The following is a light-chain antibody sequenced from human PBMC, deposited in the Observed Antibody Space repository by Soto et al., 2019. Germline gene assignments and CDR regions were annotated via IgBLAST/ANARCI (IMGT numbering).Light chain of an antibody. CDR2: KAS. CDR1: QSIGSW. Sequence: DIQMTQSPSTLSASVGDRVTITCRASQSIGSWLAWYQQKPGKAPKLLIYKASSLESGVPSRFSGSGSWTKFTLTFCRLQPDYSAIYYCQQYNSWTFGQGTKVEIK. V-gene: IGKV1-5*03. J-gene: IGKJ1*01. CDR3: QQYNSWT.